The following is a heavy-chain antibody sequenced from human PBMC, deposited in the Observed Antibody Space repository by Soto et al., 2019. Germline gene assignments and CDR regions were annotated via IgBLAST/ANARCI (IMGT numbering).Heavy chain of an antibody. Sequence: SETLSLTCTVSGASITFGGYSWSWIRRTPGKGLEWIGYINHLETTFYNPSFESRLTLSIDRAKNQFSLKLHSMSAADRAVYFCARGGGSDSFDYWGQGILVTVSS. CDR2: INHLETT. CDR1: GASITFGGYS. V-gene: IGHV4-30-2*01. D-gene: IGHD1-26*01. J-gene: IGHJ4*02. CDR3: ARGGGSDSFDY.